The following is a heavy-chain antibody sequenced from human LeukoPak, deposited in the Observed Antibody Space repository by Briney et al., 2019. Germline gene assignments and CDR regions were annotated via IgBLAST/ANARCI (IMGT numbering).Heavy chain of an antibody. CDR2: ISGYNAKT. J-gene: IGHJ4*02. V-gene: IGHV1-18*01. CDR3: ARPRVAGSLDY. D-gene: IGHD6-19*01. Sequence: ASVKVSCKTSGYTFTSYGISWVRQAPGQGLEWMGWISGYNAKTNYAQKFQGRVTMTIDTSTSTVYMVLRSLRSDDTAVYYCARPRVAGSLDYWGQGTLVTVSS. CDR1: GYTFTSYG.